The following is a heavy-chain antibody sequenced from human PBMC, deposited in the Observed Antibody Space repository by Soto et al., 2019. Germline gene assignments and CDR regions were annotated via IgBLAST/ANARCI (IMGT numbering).Heavy chain of an antibody. J-gene: IGHJ4*02. D-gene: IGHD3-16*02. CDR1: GFSLSTSGLG. CDR3: AHRDLITFGGLIAPFDY. V-gene: IGHV2-5*02. CDR2: IYWDDDK. Sequence: QITLKESGPTLVKPTQTLTLTCTFSGFSLSTSGLGVGWIRQPPGKALEWLALIYWDDDKRNSPSLKSRLTITKATSQNQVVLRMTNMDPVDTATYYCAHRDLITFGGLIAPFDYWGQGTLVTVSS.